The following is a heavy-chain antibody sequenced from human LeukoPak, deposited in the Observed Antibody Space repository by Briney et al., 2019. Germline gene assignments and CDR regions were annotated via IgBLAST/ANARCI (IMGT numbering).Heavy chain of an antibody. Sequence: PGGSLRLSCAASGFTFSSYSMNWVRQAPGKGLEWVANIKQDGSEKYYVDSVKGRFTISRDNAKNSLYLQMNSLRAEDTAVYYCARGVTHKWGYFDYWGQGTLVTVSS. CDR3: ARGVTHKWGYFDY. V-gene: IGHV3-7*04. J-gene: IGHJ4*02. D-gene: IGHD7-27*01. CDR1: GFTFSSYS. CDR2: IKQDGSEK.